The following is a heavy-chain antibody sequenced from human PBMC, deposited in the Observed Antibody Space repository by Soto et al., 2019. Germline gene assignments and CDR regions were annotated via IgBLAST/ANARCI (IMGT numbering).Heavy chain of an antibody. Sequence: PGESLKISCKGSGYSFTSYWIGWVRQMPGKGLEWMGIIYPGDSDTRYSPSFQGQVTISADKSISTAYLQWSSLKASDTAMYYCARRTKVVAMNYYYYYMDVWGKGTTVTVSS. CDR3: ARRTKVVAMNYYYYYMDV. J-gene: IGHJ6*03. CDR1: GYSFTSYW. V-gene: IGHV5-51*01. CDR2: IYPGDSDT. D-gene: IGHD3-22*01.